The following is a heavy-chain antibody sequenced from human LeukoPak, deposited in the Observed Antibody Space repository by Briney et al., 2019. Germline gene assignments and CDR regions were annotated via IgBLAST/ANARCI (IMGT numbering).Heavy chain of an antibody. Sequence: SETLSLTCTVSGGSISSYYWSWIRQPPGKGLEWIGYIYYSGSTNYNPSLKSRVTISVDTSKNQFSLKLSSVTAADTAVYYCARDMILQSRVHWFDPWGQGTLVTVSS. CDR1: GGSISSYY. CDR2: IYYSGST. V-gene: IGHV4-59*01. D-gene: IGHD3-22*01. J-gene: IGHJ5*02. CDR3: ARDMILQSRVHWFDP.